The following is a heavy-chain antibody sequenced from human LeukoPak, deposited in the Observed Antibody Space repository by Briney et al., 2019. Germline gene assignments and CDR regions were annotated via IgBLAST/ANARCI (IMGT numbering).Heavy chain of an antibody. CDR1: GGSISSGSYY. CDR2: IYTSGST. Sequence: SSETLSLTCTVSGGSISSGSYYWSWIRQPAGKGLEWIGRIYTSGSTNYNPSLKSRVTISVDTSKNQFSLKLSSVTAADTAVYYCARGVFGAFDIWGQGTMVTVSS. V-gene: IGHV4-61*02. J-gene: IGHJ3*02. D-gene: IGHD2-8*01. CDR3: ARGVFGAFDI.